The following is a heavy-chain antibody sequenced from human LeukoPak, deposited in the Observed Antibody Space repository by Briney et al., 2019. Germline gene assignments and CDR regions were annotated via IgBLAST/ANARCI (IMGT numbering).Heavy chain of an antibody. V-gene: IGHV3-21*01. CDR2: IISTSSYI. J-gene: IGHJ4*02. Sequence: GGSLRLSCAASGFTFSSYSRSWVRQAQGKGLEWGSSIISTSSYISYPHSLNAPFPISRDNPNNSLYLQMNSLRAEDTAVYYCARDLGLYGSVIYGYWGQGTLVTRSS. CDR3: ARDLGLYGSVIYGY. D-gene: IGHD3-10*01. CDR1: GFTFSSYS.